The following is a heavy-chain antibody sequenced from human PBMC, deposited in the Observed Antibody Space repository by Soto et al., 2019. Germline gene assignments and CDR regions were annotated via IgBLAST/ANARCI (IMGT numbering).Heavy chain of an antibody. V-gene: IGHV4-4*07. CDR2: VYNSVNT. CDR3: ARTHWVAGTEY. J-gene: IGHJ4*02. D-gene: IGHD6-19*01. CDR1: VCSMTGYF. Sequence: HVQLQESAPGLVKPSETQSLTCTVSVCSMTGYFWSWIRQPAGKALEWIGHVYNSVNTDYNPSLPSRTTMALETSKRQFSLKVKSVTAADTAVYYCARTHWVAGTEYWGQGILVTVSS.